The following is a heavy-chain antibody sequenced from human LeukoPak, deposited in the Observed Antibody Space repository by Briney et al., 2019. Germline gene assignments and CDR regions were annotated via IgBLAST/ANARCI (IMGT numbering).Heavy chain of an antibody. CDR2: IYSDGSSR. Sequence: GVSLRLSCAAWGFTLSNYWMHGLRRAPGRGRVGVSCIYSDGSSRNYVHSVKGRFPICKDNAKNTLYLQMNSLRAEDTAVYYCASASSHRIAAGGDYWGQGTLVTVSS. J-gene: IGHJ4*02. CDR1: GFTLSNYW. CDR3: ASASSHRIAAGGDY. D-gene: IGHD6-13*01. V-gene: IGHV3-74*01.